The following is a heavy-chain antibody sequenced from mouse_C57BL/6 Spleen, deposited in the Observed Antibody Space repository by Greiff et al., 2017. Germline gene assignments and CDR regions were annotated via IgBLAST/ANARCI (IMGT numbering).Heavy chain of an antibody. V-gene: IGHV2-9*01. CDR2: IWGGGST. D-gene: IGHD2-3*01. Sequence: QVQLQQSGPGLVAPSQSLSITCTVSGFSLPSYGVDWVRQPPGKGLEWLGVIWGGGSTNYNSALMSRLSISKDNSKSQVYLKMNSLLTDDTAMYDCAKHEDGYYSAWFAYWGQGTLVTVSA. CDR3: AKHEDGYYSAWFAY. J-gene: IGHJ3*01. CDR1: GFSLPSYG.